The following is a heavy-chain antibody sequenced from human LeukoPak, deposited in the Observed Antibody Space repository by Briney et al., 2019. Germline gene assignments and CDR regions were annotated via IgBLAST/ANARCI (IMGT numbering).Heavy chain of an antibody. J-gene: IGHJ3*02. V-gene: IGHV3-23*01. CDR2: ISGSGDNT. CDR1: GFTFSSYA. D-gene: IGHD6-6*01. Sequence: GGSLRHSCVTSGFTFSSYAVSWVRQAPGKGLEWVSVISGSGDNTYYADSVKGRFTISRDNSKNTLFLQMNSLRAEDTAVYYCAKSRSSSSYDALDIWGQGTMVTVSS. CDR3: AKSRSSSSYDALDI.